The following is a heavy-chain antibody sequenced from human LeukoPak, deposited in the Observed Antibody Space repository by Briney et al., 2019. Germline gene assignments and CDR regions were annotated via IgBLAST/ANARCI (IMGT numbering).Heavy chain of an antibody. J-gene: IGHJ4*02. CDR3: ARGKMNGDDFDY. V-gene: IGHV4-34*01. D-gene: IGHD4-17*01. Sequence: KPSETLSLTCAVYGGSFSGYYWSWIRQPPGKGLEWIGEINHSGSTNYNPSLKSRVTISVDTSKNQFSLKLSSVTAADTAVYYCARGKMNGDDFDYWGQGTLVTVSS. CDR1: GGSFSGYY. CDR2: INHSGST.